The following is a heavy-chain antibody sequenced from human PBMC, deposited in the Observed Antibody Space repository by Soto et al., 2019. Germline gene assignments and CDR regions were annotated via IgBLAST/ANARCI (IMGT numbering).Heavy chain of an antibody. J-gene: IGHJ4*02. CDR2: VWRGGTT. CDR1: GFTGSSRY. CDR3: ATEGIFGGDHDPH. D-gene: IGHD3-3*01. V-gene: IGHV3-53*01. Sequence: GWSLRLSCSASGFTGSSRYMGWVRQASGKGLEWVSVVWRGGTTYHADSVKGRFTVSRDESRNTLYLQMNSLRVGDTAVYYWATEGIFGGDHDPHWGQGSLVTV.